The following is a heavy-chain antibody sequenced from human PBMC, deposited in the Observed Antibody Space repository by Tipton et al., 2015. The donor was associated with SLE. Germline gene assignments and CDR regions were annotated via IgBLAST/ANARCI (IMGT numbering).Heavy chain of an antibody. Sequence: GSLRLSCEASGFIFSDFYMCWMRQTPGKGLEGVSDITRSGSSKYYADSVKGRFTVSRDNAKTSLYLQMNSLRADDTAVYYCARDSAGNHGAFDIWGQGTIVTVSS. CDR1: GFIFSDFY. CDR2: ITRSGSSK. D-gene: IGHD1-14*01. CDR3: ARDSAGNHGAFDI. V-gene: IGHV3-11*04. J-gene: IGHJ3*02.